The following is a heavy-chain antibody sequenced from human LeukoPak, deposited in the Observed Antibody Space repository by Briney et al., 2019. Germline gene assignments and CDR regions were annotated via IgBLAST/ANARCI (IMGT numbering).Heavy chain of an antibody. CDR1: GYTFTSYG. J-gene: IGHJ5*02. Sequence: SVKVSCKASGYTFTSYGISWVRQAPGQGLEWMGWISAYNGNTNYAQKLQGRVTMTTDTSTSTAYMELRSLRSDDTAVYYCARDQVAAAGTTYWFDPWGQGTLVTVSS. V-gene: IGHV1-18*01. D-gene: IGHD6-13*01. CDR3: ARDQVAAAGTTYWFDP. CDR2: ISAYNGNT.